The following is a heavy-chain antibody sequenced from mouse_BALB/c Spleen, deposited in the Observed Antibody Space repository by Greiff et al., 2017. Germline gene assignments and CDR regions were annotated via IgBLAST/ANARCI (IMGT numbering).Heavy chain of an antibody. CDR1: GFNIKDYY. Sequence: VQLQQSGAELVRSGASVKLSCTACGFNIKDYYMHWVKQRPEQGLEWIGWIDPENGNTIYDPKFQGKASITADTSSNTAYLQLSSLTSEDTAVYYCAREDYGNFHFFDYWGQGTTLTVSS. CDR2: IDPENGNT. CDR3: AREDYGNFHFFDY. J-gene: IGHJ2*01. V-gene: IGHV14-1*02. D-gene: IGHD2-1*01.